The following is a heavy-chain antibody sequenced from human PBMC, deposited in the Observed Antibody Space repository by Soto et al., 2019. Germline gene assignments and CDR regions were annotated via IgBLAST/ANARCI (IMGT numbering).Heavy chain of an antibody. CDR2: IYDSGST. CDR3: AASDYGDYWFDP. J-gene: IGHJ5*02. Sequence: NPSETLSLTCTVSGGSISSGDYYWSWIRQPPGKGLEWIGYIYDSGSTYYNPSLKSRVTISVDTSKNQFSLKLSSVTAADTAVYYCAASDYGDYWFDPWGQGTLVTVSS. V-gene: IGHV4-30-4*01. D-gene: IGHD4-17*01. CDR1: GGSISSGDYY.